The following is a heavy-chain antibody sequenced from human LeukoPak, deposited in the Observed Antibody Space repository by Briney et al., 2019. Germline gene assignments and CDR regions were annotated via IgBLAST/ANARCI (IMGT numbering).Heavy chain of an antibody. Sequence: ASVKVSCKASGYTFSGYYMHWVRQAPGQGLEWMAWINLNTGDTNYPQKFQGRVTMTRDTSIRTVYMELTRVTSDDTAVYYCARAGSVWGSYRHDAFDIWGQGTMVTVSS. D-gene: IGHD3-16*02. J-gene: IGHJ3*02. CDR1: GYTFSGYY. V-gene: IGHV1-2*02. CDR2: INLNTGDT. CDR3: ARAGSVWGSYRHDAFDI.